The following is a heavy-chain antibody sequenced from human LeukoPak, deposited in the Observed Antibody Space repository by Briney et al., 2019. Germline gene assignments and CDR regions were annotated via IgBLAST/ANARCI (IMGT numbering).Heavy chain of an antibody. Sequence: SETLSLTCAVYGGSFSGYYWSWIRQPPGKGLEWIGEINDSGNTKYSPSLKSRVTISVDTSKNQFSLKLSSVTAADTAVYYCARAADYLGSGAQLGYWGQGVLVTVSS. J-gene: IGHJ4*02. CDR3: ARAADYLGSGAQLGY. CDR2: INDSGNT. CDR1: GGSFSGYY. V-gene: IGHV4-34*01. D-gene: IGHD3-10*01.